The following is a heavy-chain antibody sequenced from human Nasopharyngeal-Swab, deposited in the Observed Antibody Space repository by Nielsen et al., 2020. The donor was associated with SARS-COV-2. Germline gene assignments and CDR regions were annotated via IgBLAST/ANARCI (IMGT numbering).Heavy chain of an antibody. J-gene: IGHJ6*03. V-gene: IGHV4-34*01. Sequence: SETLSLTCAVYGWSFSGYYLSWIRQPPGKGLEWIWEINHSGSTNYNPSLKSRVTISVDTSKNQFSLKLSSVTAADTAVYHCARGAERDYYYYYYMDVWGKGTTVTVSS. CDR2: INHSGST. CDR1: GWSFSGYY. CDR3: ARGAERDYYYYYYMDV. D-gene: IGHD1-1*01.